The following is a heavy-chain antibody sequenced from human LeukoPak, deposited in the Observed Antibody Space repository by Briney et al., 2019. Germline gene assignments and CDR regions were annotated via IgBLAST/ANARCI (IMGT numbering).Heavy chain of an antibody. CDR3: ARDFSYKAMVHAFDI. Sequence: SETLSLTCTVSGGSISSSSYYWGWIRQPPGKGLEWIGSIYYSGSTYYNPSLKSRVTISVDTSKNQFSLKLSSVTAADTAVYYCARDFSYKAMVHAFDIWGQGTMVTVSS. CDR2: IYYSGST. D-gene: IGHD4/OR15-4a*01. CDR1: GGSISSSSYY. J-gene: IGHJ3*02. V-gene: IGHV4-39*07.